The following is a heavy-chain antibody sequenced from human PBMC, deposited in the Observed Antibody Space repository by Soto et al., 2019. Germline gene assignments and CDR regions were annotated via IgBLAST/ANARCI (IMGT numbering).Heavy chain of an antibody. D-gene: IGHD2-2*01. J-gene: IGHJ1*01. V-gene: IGHV3-11*01. CDR2: IIGSGSTI. CDR1: GFTFSDYY. CDR3: ARDCSSSSCYGYFQH. Sequence: QVQLVESGGGLVKPGGTLRLSCAASGFTFSDYYMSWIRQAPGKGLEWVSHIIGSGSTIYFADSVKGRFTISRDKAKNSLYLQKNSLRAEDTAVYYCARDCSSSSCYGYFQHWGQGTRVTVSS.